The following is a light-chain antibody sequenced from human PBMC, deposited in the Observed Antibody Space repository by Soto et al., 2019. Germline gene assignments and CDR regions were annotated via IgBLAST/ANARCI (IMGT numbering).Light chain of an antibody. V-gene: IGLV1-40*01. Sequence: QSVLPQPPSVSGAPGQRVTISFTGSSYNIGAGYDVHWYQQLPVTAPKLLIYGNSNRPSGVPDRFSGSKSGTSASLAITGLQAEDEADYYGQSYDSSLSGSGVFGGGTKLTVL. CDR1: SYNIGAGYD. J-gene: IGLJ2*01. CDR3: QSYDSSLSGSGV. CDR2: GNS.